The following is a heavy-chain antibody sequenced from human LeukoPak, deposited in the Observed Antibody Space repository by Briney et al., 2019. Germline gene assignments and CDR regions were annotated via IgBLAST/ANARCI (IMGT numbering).Heavy chain of an antibody. V-gene: IGHV3-23*01. D-gene: IGHD5-18*01. J-gene: IGHJ4*02. CDR3: AKVRIQLWLHFDY. CDR2: ISGSGGST. Sequence: GGSLSLSCAASGFTFSSYAMSWVRQAPGKGLEWVSAISGSGGSTYYADSVKGRFTISRDNSKNTLYLQMNSLRAEDTAVYYCAKVRIQLWLHFDYWGQGTLVTVSS. CDR1: GFTFSSYA.